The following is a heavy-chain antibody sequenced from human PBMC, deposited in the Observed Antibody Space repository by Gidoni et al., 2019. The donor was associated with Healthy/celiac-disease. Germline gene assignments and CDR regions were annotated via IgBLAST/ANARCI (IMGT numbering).Heavy chain of an antibody. CDR2: INHSGST. J-gene: IGHJ6*03. D-gene: IGHD6-6*01. Sequence: QVQLQQWGAGLLKPSETLSLTCAVYGGSFSGYYWSWIRQPPGKGLEWIGEINHSGSTNYNPSLKSRVTISVDTSKNQFSLKLSSVTAADTAVYYCARLTPPAREYSSSFYYYYYYMDVWGKGTTVTVSS. CDR3: ARLTPPAREYSSSFYYYYYYMDV. CDR1: GGSFSGYY. V-gene: IGHV4-34*01.